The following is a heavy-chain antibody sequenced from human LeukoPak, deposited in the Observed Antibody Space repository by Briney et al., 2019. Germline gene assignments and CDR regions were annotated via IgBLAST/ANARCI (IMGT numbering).Heavy chain of an antibody. J-gene: IGHJ4*02. V-gene: IGHV3-23*01. CDR3: AKESRYDYVWGSYRFTGFDY. D-gene: IGHD3-16*02. CDR1: GFTFSSYG. CDR2: ISGSGGST. Sequence: PGGTLRLSCAASGFTFSSYGMSWVRQAPGKGLEWVSAISGSGGSTYYADSVKGRFTISIDNSKNTLYLQMNSLRAEDTAVYYCAKESRYDYVWGSYRFTGFDYWGQGTLVTVSS.